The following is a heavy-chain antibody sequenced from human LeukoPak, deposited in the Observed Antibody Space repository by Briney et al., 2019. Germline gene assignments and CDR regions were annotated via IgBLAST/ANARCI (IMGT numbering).Heavy chain of an antibody. D-gene: IGHD3-9*01. CDR2: IYSGGST. CDR1: GFTFSSYG. V-gene: IGHV3-53*01. J-gene: IGHJ6*03. CDR3: ARANYDILTGYFYYYYMDV. Sequence: GGSLRLSCAASGFTFSSYGMHWDRQAPGKGLEWVSVIYSGGSTYYADSVKGRFTISRDNSKNTLYLQMNSLRAEDTAVYYCARANYDILTGYFYYYYMDVWGKGTTVTVSS.